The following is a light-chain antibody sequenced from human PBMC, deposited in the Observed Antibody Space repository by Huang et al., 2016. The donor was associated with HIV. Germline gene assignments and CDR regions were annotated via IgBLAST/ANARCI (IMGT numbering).Light chain of an antibody. J-gene: IGKJ1*01. CDR2: LGS. Sequence: DIVLTQSPLSLPVTPGEPASISCRSIQSLLHSDGYNCLDWYLQKPGQSPQLLIYLGSNRASGVPDRFSGSGSGTLFTLKISRVEAEDVGVYYCMQALQTPRTFGQGTKVEIK. CDR1: QSLLHSDGYNC. V-gene: IGKV2-28*01. CDR3: MQALQTPRT.